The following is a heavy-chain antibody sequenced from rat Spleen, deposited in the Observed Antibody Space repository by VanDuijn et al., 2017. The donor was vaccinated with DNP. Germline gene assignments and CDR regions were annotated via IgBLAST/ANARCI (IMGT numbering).Heavy chain of an antibody. D-gene: IGHD1-2*01. Sequence: EVQLVESGGGLVQPGRSMKLSCAASGFTFSNYDMAWVRQAPKKGLEWVATINPDGSSTYYPDTVKGRFVISKDNAKNTGYLQMNSLRSEDTATYYCTRGITIAAISTFDYWGQGVMVTVSS. CDR3: TRGITIAAISTFDY. CDR2: INPDGSST. J-gene: IGHJ2*01. V-gene: IGHV5-7*01. CDR1: GFTFSNYD.